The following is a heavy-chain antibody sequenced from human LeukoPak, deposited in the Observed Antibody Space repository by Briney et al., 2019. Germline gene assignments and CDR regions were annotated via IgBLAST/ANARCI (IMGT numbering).Heavy chain of an antibody. CDR1: GGSFSGYY. CDR2: INHSGST. D-gene: IGHD2-2*01. CDR3: ARGVYQLLTYYFDY. V-gene: IGHV4-34*01. Sequence: SETLSLTCAVYGGSFSGYYWSWIRQPPGKGLEWIGEINHSGSTNYNPSLKSRVTISVDTSKNQSSLKLSSVTAADTAVYYCARGVYQLLTYYFDYWGQGTLVTVSS. J-gene: IGHJ4*02.